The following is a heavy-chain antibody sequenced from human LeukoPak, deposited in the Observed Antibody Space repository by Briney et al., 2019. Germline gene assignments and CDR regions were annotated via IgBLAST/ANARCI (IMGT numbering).Heavy chain of an antibody. CDR1: GYTFTSYD. D-gene: IGHD7-27*01. CDR2: MNPNSGNT. Sequence: ASVKVSCKASGYTFTSYDINWVRQATGQGLEWMGWMNPNSGNTGYAQKFQGRVTMTRNTSISTVHMELSSLRFEDTAVYYCARLLGIHYYYGMDVWGQGTTVTVSS. J-gene: IGHJ6*02. CDR3: ARLLGIHYYYGMDV. V-gene: IGHV1-8*01.